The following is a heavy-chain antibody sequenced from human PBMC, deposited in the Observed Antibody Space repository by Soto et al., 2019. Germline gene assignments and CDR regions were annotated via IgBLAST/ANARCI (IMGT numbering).Heavy chain of an antibody. D-gene: IGHD6-6*01. CDR3: ARVKYILNVPESLDS. Sequence: ASVKVSCKASGYTFTTYSMHWVRQAPGHRLEWMGWSNAGNGYTQYSQDFQGRVTITRDTSASTAYMELSSLRSEDMAVYYCARVKYILNVPESLDSWGQGTLVTVSS. V-gene: IGHV1-3*02. CDR2: SNAGNGYT. CDR1: GYTFTTYS. J-gene: IGHJ4*02.